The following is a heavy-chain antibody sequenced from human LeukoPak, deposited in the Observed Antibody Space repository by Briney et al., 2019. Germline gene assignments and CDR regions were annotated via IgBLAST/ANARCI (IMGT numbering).Heavy chain of an antibody. CDR3: AKGQTLFLRYFDWLSTQY. V-gene: IGHV3-30*02. J-gene: IGHJ4*02. D-gene: IGHD3-9*01. Sequence: GGSLRLSCAASAFTFSSYGMHWVRQAPGKGLEWVAVIRYDGSNKYYADSVKGRFTISRDNSKNTLYLQMNSLRAEDTAVYYCAKGQTLFLRYFDWLSTQYWGQGTLVTVSS. CDR1: AFTFSSYG. CDR2: IRYDGSNK.